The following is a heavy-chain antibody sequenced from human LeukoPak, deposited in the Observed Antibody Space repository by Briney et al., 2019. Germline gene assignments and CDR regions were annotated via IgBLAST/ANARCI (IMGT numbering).Heavy chain of an antibody. CDR3: ARDISELWFGDLFYYHDY. V-gene: IGHV1-18*01. CDR1: GYRFTTYG. D-gene: IGHD3-10*01. CDR2: ISASNGNT. Sequence: KPGASVKVSCKASGYRFTTYGISWVRQAPGQGLEWMGWISASNGNTDYAQKLQGRLTMTTDTSTSTAYMELRSLRSDDTAMYYCARDISELWFGDLFYYHDYWGQGTLVSVSS. J-gene: IGHJ4*02.